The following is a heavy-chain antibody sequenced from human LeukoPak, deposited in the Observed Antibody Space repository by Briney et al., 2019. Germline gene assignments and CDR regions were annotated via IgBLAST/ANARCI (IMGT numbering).Heavy chain of an antibody. J-gene: IGHJ5*02. Sequence: ASVKVSCKASGYTFTGYYMHWVRQAPGQGLEWMGWINPNSGGTNYAQKFQGWVTMTTDTSTSTVYMELRSLRSDDTAVYFCARESGYYDTSGYYYWFDPWGQGTLVTVSS. CDR3: ARESGYYDTSGYYYWFDP. CDR1: GYTFTGYY. CDR2: INPNSGGT. D-gene: IGHD3-22*01. V-gene: IGHV1-2*04.